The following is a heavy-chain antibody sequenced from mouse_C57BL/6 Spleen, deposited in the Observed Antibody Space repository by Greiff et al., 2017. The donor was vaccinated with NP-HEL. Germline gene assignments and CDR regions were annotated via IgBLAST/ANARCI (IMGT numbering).Heavy chain of an antibody. J-gene: IGHJ4*01. V-gene: IGHV1-80*01. CDR1: GYAFSSYW. CDR3: ARGDYGNYDYYAMDY. CDR2: IYPGDGDT. Sequence: QVQLKQSGAELVKPGASVKISCKASGYAFSSYWMNWVKQRPGQGLEWIGQIYPGDGDTNYNGKFKGKATLTADKSSSTAYMQLSSLTSEDSAVYFCARGDYGNYDYYAMDYWGQGTSVTVSS. D-gene: IGHD2-1*01.